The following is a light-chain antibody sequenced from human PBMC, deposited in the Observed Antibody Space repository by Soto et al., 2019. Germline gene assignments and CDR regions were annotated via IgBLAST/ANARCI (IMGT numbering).Light chain of an antibody. CDR2: GAS. Sequence: EIVMTQSPATLSVSPGERATLSCRASQSVSSYLAWYQQKPGQAPRLLIYGASTRATGIPARFSGSGSVTEFTLTISSLQSEDVAVYYCQQYNNWPPLTFGGGTKVEIK. J-gene: IGKJ4*01. V-gene: IGKV3D-15*01. CDR3: QQYNNWPPLT. CDR1: QSVSSY.